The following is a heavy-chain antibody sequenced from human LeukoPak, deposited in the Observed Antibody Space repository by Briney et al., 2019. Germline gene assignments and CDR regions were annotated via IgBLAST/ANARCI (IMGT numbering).Heavy chain of an antibody. Sequence: GASVKVSCKASGCTFSSYAISWVRQAPGQGLDGMGGSIPIFCASNYAQKFQGRVTITADKSPSTAYMELSSLRSEDTAVYYCARGDGLAGLWGQGTLVTVSS. V-gene: IGHV1-69*06. J-gene: IGHJ4*02. CDR1: GCTFSSYA. D-gene: IGHD5-24*01. CDR2: SIPIFCAS. CDR3: ARGDGLAGL.